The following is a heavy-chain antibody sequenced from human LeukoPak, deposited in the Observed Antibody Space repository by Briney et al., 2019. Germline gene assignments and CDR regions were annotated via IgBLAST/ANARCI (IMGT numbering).Heavy chain of an antibody. CDR2: ISYDRSNK. CDR3: ARDLGTFYYYYGMDV. CDR1: GFTFSSYA. J-gene: IGHJ6*02. Sequence: GGSLRLSCAASGFTFSSYAMHWVRQAPGKGLEWVAVISYDRSNKYYADSVKGRFTISRDNSKNTLYLQMNSLRAEDTAVYYCARDLGTFYYYYGMDVWGQGTTVTVSS. V-gene: IGHV3-30-3*01. D-gene: IGHD3-16*01.